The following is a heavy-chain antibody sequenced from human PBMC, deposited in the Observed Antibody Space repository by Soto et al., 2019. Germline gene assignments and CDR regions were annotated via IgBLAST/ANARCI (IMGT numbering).Heavy chain of an antibody. CDR2: IKQDGSEE. Sequence: GGSLRLSCAASGFTFSSYWMTWVRQAPEKGLEWVANIKQDGSEEYYVDSVKGRFTISRDNAKKSLYLQMNSLRAEDTAVYYCARDPAPIGWYDYWGQGTLVTVSS. J-gene: IGHJ4*02. V-gene: IGHV3-7*01. D-gene: IGHD6-19*01. CDR1: GFTFSSYW. CDR3: ARDPAPIGWYDY.